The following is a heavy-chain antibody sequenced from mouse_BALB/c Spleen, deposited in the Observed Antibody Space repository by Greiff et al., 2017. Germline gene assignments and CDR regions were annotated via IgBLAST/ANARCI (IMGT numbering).Heavy chain of an antibody. Sequence: VQLHQSGAELMKPGASVKISCKATGYTFSSYWIEWVKQRPGHGLEWIGEILPGSGSTNYNEKFKGKATFTADTSSNTAYMQLSSLTSEDSAVYYCTRRQLGSLYIDYWGQGTTLTVSS. D-gene: IGHD3-2*01. V-gene: IGHV1-9*01. CDR2: ILPGSGST. CDR1: GYTFSSYW. CDR3: TRRQLGSLYIDY. J-gene: IGHJ2*01.